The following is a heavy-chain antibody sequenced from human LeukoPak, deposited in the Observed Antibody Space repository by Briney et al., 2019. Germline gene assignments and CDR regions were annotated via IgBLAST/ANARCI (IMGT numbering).Heavy chain of an antibody. CDR1: GFTFRDYW. J-gene: IGHJ4*02. D-gene: IGHD3-22*01. Sequence: GGSLRLSCVGSGFTFRDYWMSWVRQAPGKGPEWVANINQDGSEKYYVDSVKGRFTISRDNAKSSLFLHMNSLRAEDTAVYYCAREVLSVVVITNYFDYWGQGTLVTVSS. CDR2: INQDGSEK. CDR3: AREVLSVVVITNYFDY. V-gene: IGHV3-7*01.